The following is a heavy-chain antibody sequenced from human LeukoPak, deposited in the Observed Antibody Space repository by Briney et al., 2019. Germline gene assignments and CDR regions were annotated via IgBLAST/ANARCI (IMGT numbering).Heavy chain of an antibody. V-gene: IGHV3-30*04. Sequence: PGGSLRLSCAASGFTFSSYAMHWVRQAPGKGLEWVAVISYDGSNKYYADSVKGRFTISRDNSKNTLYLQMNSLRAEDTAVYYCARVSPNTVTTLQYFDYWGQGTLVTVS. CDR1: GFTFSSYA. J-gene: IGHJ4*02. CDR2: ISYDGSNK. D-gene: IGHD4-17*01. CDR3: ARVSPNTVTTLQYFDY.